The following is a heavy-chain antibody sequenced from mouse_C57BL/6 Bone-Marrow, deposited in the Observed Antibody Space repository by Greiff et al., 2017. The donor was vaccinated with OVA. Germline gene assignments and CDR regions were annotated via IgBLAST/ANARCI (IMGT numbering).Heavy chain of an antibody. CDR1: GFTFSSYT. D-gene: IGHD1-1*01. Sequence: VQLKESGGGLVKPGGSLKLSCAASGFTFSSYTMSWVRQTPEKRLEWVATISGGGGNTYYPDSVKGRFTISRDNAKNTLYLQMSSLRSEDTALYYCARHGHYGSSPFAYWGQGTLVTVSA. J-gene: IGHJ3*01. CDR2: ISGGGGNT. V-gene: IGHV5-9*01. CDR3: ARHGHYGSSPFAY.